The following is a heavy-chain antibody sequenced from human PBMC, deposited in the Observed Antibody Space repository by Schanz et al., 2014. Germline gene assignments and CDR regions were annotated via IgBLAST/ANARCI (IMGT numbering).Heavy chain of an antibody. V-gene: IGHV3-23*01. Sequence: VQLLQFGGGVVQPGRSLRLSCATSGFTFSSYAMHWVRQAPGKGLEWVSALSGSGGSTYYADSVKGRFTISRDNSENTLYLQMNSLSADDTAVFYCAKGMGYCSGGTCYDYYYYGLDVWGQGTTXTVSS. J-gene: IGHJ6*02. CDR1: GFTFSSYA. CDR3: AKGMGYCSGGTCYDYYYYGLDV. D-gene: IGHD2-15*01. CDR2: LSGSGGST.